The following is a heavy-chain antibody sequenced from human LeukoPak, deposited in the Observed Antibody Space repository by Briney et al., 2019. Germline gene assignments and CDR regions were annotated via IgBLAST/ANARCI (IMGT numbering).Heavy chain of an antibody. CDR3: ARSIPTFGTAVAGYHFFDY. CDR2: MNHGRST. J-gene: IGHJ4*02. Sequence: SETLSLTCAVSGGSFSGYYWSWIRQPPGKGLEWIGEMNHGRSTNYNPSLKSRVTMSVDTSNNQFSLRLSSVTAADTAMYYCARSIPTFGTAVAGYHFFDYWGQGTLVTVSS. CDR1: GGSFSGYY. V-gene: IGHV4-34*01. D-gene: IGHD6-19*01.